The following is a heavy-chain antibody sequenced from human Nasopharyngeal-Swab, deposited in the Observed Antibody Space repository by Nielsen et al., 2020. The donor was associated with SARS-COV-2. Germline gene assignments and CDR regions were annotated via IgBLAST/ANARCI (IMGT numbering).Heavy chain of an antibody. CDR3: ARILTIFGVVASYYFDY. CDR2: IYYTGST. Sequence: SETLSLTCSVSGGSISSGSYYWSWIRQPPGKGLEWIGFIYYTGSTNYNPPLKSRVTISVDTSKNQFSLKLNSVTAADTAVYYCARILTIFGVVASYYFDYWGQGTLVTVSS. CDR1: GGSISSGSYY. V-gene: IGHV4-61*01. D-gene: IGHD3-3*01. J-gene: IGHJ4*02.